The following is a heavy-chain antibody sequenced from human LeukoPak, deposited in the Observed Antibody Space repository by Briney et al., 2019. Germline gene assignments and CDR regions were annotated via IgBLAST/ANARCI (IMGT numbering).Heavy chain of an antibody. CDR1: GFTFSSYA. J-gene: IGHJ4*02. V-gene: IGHV3-23*01. D-gene: IGHD3-10*01. Sequence: GGSLRLSCAASGFTFSSYAMSWVRQAPGKGLEWVSAISGSGGSTYYADSVKGRFTISRDNSKNTLYLQVNSLRAEDTAVYYCAKDPYGSGTIDYWGQGTPVTVSS. CDR3: AKDPYGSGTIDY. CDR2: ISGSGGST.